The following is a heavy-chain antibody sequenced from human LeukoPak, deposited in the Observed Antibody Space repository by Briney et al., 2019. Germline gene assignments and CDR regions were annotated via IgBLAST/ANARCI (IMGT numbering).Heavy chain of an antibody. CDR2: VYSGGLT. CDR1: GFTVSDNY. V-gene: IGHV3-66*01. D-gene: IGHD6-19*01. J-gene: IGHJ6*02. Sequence: GGSLRLSCAASGFTVSDNYMSWVRQAPGKGLEWVSTVYSGGLTYYADPVKGRFTISRDNSRNTLYLQMSSLRAEDTAVYYCVRDRWPGLGDFWGQGTTVTVSS. CDR3: VRDRWPGLGDF.